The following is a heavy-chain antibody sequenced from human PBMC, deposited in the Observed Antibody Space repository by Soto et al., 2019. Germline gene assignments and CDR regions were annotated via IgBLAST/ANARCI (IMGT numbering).Heavy chain of an antibody. CDR2: INHSGST. V-gene: IGHV4-34*01. CDR1: GGSFSGYY. D-gene: IGHD6-13*01. Sequence: QVQLQQWGAGLLKPSETLSLTCAVYGGSFSGYYWSWIRQPPGKGLEWIGEINHSGSTNYNQSLKSRVTISVDTSKNQFSLKLSSVTAADTAVYYCARGFPTGDQQLTSFDPWGQGTLVTVSS. CDR3: ARGFPTGDQQLTSFDP. J-gene: IGHJ5*02.